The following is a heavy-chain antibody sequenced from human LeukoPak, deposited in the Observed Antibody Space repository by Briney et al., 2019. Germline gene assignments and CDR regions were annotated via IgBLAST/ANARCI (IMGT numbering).Heavy chain of an antibody. Sequence: SETLSLTCTVSGGSITRGSFYWGWIRQPPGKGPEWIASVYYSGDTYYNPSLESQVTISVDTSRNQFSLKLNSVTAADTAVYYCARVSCSGGACPFGSWFDPWGQGTLVTVSS. V-gene: IGHV4-39*01. CDR1: GGSITRGSFY. J-gene: IGHJ5*02. D-gene: IGHD2-15*01. CDR2: VYYSGDT. CDR3: ARVSCSGGACPFGSWFDP.